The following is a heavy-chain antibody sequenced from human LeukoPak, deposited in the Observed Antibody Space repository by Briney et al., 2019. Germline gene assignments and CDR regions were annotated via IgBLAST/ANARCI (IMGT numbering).Heavy chain of an antibody. D-gene: IGHD3-22*01. J-gene: IGHJ3*02. CDR1: GGSISRHF. Sequence: HPSETLSLTCSVSGGSISRHFWSWIRQPPGKGLDWIAFIHYSGRTKYNPSLQSRVTISIDTSENNISLKLTSVTAADTAVYYCARLLDNDSSGDPDTFDMWGQGTVVSVSS. CDR2: IHYSGRT. V-gene: IGHV4-59*11. CDR3: ARLLDNDSSGDPDTFDM.